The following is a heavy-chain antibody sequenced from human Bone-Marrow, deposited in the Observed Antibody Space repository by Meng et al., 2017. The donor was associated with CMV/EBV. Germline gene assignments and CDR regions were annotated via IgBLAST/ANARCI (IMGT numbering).Heavy chain of an antibody. CDR2: IYSAGNT. D-gene: IGHD5-18*01. CDR3: ARDLWGYNFGDY. V-gene: IGHV3-66*02. CDR1: GFNVSSDF. Sequence: GSLRLSCAASGFNVSSDFMSWVRQAPGMGLEWLSVIYSAGNTYYADSVKGRFTISRDNSKNTLYLQMNSLRPEDTAVYYCARDLWGYNFGDYWGQGTLVTVSS. J-gene: IGHJ4*02.